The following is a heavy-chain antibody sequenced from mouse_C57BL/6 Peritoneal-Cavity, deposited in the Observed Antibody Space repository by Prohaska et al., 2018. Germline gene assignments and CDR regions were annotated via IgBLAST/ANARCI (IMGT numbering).Heavy chain of an antibody. CDR1: GFSFNTYA. CDR2: RRSKSNNYAK. V-gene: IGHV10-1*01. D-gene: IGHD3-3*01. J-gene: IGHJ1*03. CDR3: LSRDLDV. Sequence: EEQLVESGGGLVQPKGSLKLSCAASGFSFNTYAMNWVRQAPGKGLEWVASRRSKSNNYAKYYADSVEDRFNIFRDESESMVYLEKNDVKSDERAMYYCLSRDLDVWGTGTTVTVSS.